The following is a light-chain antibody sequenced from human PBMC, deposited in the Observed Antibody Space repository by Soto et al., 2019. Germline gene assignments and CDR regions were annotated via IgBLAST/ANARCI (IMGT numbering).Light chain of an antibody. CDR3: QKYNSAPPT. V-gene: IGKV1-27*01. CDR1: QGISNY. CDR2: AAS. J-gene: IGKJ1*01. Sequence: DIQMTQSPSSLSASVGDRVTITCRASQGISNYLAWYQQKPGKVPKLLIYAASTLQSGVPSRFSGSGSGTDFTLTISGLQHEDVATYYCQKYNSAPPTLGQGTKVDIK.